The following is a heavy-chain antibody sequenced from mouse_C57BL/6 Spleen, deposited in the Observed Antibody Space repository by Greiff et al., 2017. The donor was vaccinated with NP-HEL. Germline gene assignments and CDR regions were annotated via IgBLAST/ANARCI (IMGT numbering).Heavy chain of an antibody. Sequence: VKLMESGPELVKPGASVKISCKASGYAFSSSWMNWVKQRPGKGLVWIGRIYPGDGDTNYNGKFKGKATLTADKSSSTAFMQLSSLTSEDSAVYFCARYGYYAMDYWGQGTTVTVSS. CDR1: GYAFSSSW. V-gene: IGHV1-82*01. D-gene: IGHD1-1*02. J-gene: IGHJ4*01. CDR3: ARYGYYAMDY. CDR2: IYPGDGDT.